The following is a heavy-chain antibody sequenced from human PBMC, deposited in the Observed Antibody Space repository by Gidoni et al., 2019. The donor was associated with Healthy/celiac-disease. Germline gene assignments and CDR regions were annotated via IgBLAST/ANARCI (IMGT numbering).Heavy chain of an antibody. CDR3: ARTLKGGSAGMDV. CDR2: INSDGSIT. V-gene: IGHV3-74*01. CDR1: AFTFSSYW. D-gene: IGHD3-16*01. Sequence: EVQLVESGGGLVQPGGSLRLSCAASAFTFSSYWIHWVRQAPGKGLVWVSRINSDGSITTYADSVKGRFTISRDNAKNTLYLQMNSLRAEDTAVYYCARTLKGGSAGMDVWGQGTTVTVSS. J-gene: IGHJ6*02.